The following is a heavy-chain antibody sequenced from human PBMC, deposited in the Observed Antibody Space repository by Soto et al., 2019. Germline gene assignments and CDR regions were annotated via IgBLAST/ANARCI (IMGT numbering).Heavy chain of an antibody. D-gene: IGHD3-3*02. CDR3: TRNAGCQVEHSFYYYFMDV. Sequence: EVHLVESGGGLVQPGGSLKLACLASGFPLSDSAIHWVRKASGKGLEWVGRIRSKTNNYATTYAAPVRGRFTLSRDDSKNTAYLQMNNLESEDAAVYYCTRNAGCQVEHSFYYYFMDVWGKGATVSV. CDR1: GFPLSDSA. V-gene: IGHV3-73*01. J-gene: IGHJ6*03. CDR2: IRSKTNNYAT.